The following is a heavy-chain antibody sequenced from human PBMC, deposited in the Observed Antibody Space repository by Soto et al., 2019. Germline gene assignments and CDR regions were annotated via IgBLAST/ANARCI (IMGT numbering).Heavy chain of an antibody. Sequence: SETVSLTCTVSGGSISSHYWSWVRQAPGKGLEWIGCIYYRGNTFYNPSLKSRGTISVDTSNNQFSLKLDSVTTADTAVYYCARDGREASGIDVWGQGTTVTVSS. CDR1: GGSISSHY. V-gene: IGHV4-59*11. D-gene: IGHD1-26*01. J-gene: IGHJ6*02. CDR3: ARDGREASGIDV. CDR2: IYYRGNT.